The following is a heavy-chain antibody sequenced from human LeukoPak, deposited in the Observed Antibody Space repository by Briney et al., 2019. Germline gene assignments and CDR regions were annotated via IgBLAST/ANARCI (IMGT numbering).Heavy chain of an antibody. CDR1: GFTFSSYA. CDR3: AKLGTRLPVWYYFDY. CDR2: ISGSGGST. J-gene: IGHJ4*02. V-gene: IGHV3-23*01. Sequence: GGSLRLSCAASGFTFSSYAMSWVRQAPGKGLEWVSAISGSGGSTYYADSVKGRFTISRDNSKNTLYLQMNNLRAEDTAVYYCAKLGTRLPVWYYFDYWGQGTLVTVSS. D-gene: IGHD2-2*01.